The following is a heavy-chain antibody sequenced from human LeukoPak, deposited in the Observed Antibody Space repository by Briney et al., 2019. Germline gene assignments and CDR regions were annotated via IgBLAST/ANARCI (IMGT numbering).Heavy chain of an antibody. V-gene: IGHV4-61*01. CDR2: IYYSGST. CDR3: ARDYVRGNSVRWFDP. D-gene: IGHD3-10*02. Sequence: SETLSLTCAVSGGSISSNSYYWGWIRQPPGKGLEWIGYIYYSGSTNYNPSLKSRVTISVDTSKNQFSLKLSSVTAADTAVYYCARDYVRGNSVRWFDPWGQGTLVTVSS. CDR1: GGSISSNSYY. J-gene: IGHJ5*02.